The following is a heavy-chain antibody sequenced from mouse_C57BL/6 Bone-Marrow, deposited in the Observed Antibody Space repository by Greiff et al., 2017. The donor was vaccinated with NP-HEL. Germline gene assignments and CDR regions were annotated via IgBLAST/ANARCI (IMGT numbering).Heavy chain of an antibody. CDR3: AKNKGGHPEGSYYFDY. CDR2: IWSGGST. Sequence: VQLQQSGPGLVQPSQSLSITCTVSGFSLTSYGVHWVRQPPGKGLEWLGVIWSGGSTDYNAAFISRLSISKDNSKSQVFFKMNSLQADDTAIYYCAKNKGGHPEGSYYFDYWGQGTTLTVSS. CDR1: GFSLTSYG. J-gene: IGHJ2*01. V-gene: IGHV2-4*01.